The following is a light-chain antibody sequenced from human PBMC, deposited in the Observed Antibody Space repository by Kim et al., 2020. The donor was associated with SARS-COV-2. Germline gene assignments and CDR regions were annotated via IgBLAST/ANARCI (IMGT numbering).Light chain of an antibody. Sequence: SVKLPCPLSSGHSSYAIAWLQQQPEKGPRYLMKVNSDGSHTRGDGIPDSFSGSSSGDERYLSISNLQSEDEADFYCQTWGTGFVVFGRGTQLTVL. CDR2: VNSDGSH. J-gene: IGLJ2*01. V-gene: IGLV4-69*01. CDR3: QTWGTGFVV. CDR1: SGHSSYA.